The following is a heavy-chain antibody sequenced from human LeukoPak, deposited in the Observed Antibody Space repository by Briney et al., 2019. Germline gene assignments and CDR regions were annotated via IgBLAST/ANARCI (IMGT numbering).Heavy chain of an antibody. CDR1: GDSVSSNSAA. D-gene: IGHD3-3*01. J-gene: IGHJ4*02. CDR2: TYYRSNWYN. V-gene: IGHV6-1*01. CDR3: SSWSYYLGY. Sequence: SQTLSLPCALSGDSVSSNSAAWTWIRQSPSRGLEWLGRTYYRSNWYNDYAESVKSRITINPDTSKNQFSLQLNSVTPEDTAVYYCSSWSYYLGYWGQGSLVTVSS.